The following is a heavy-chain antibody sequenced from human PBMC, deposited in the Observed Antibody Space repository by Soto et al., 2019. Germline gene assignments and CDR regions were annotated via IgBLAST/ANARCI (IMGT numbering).Heavy chain of an antibody. D-gene: IGHD2-21*01. J-gene: IGHJ4*02. CDR1: AGTFSSHA. CDR2: IIPIFGTA. Sequence: SSLKVSSKASAGTFSSHAISWLRQAPGQGLEWMGGIIPIFGTANYAQKFQGRVTITADESTSTAYMELSSLTSEDTAVYYCARGLYSRNKWGQGTLVTVSS. V-gene: IGHV1-69*13. CDR3: ARGLYSRNK.